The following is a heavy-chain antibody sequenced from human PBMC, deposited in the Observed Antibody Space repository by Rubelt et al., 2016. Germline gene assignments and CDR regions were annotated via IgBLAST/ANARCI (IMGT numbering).Heavy chain of an antibody. V-gene: IGHV4-34*01. Sequence: QVQLQQWGAGLLKPSETLSLTCAVYGGSFSGYYWSWIRQPPGKGLEWIGEINHSGSTNYNPSLKSRVTISVDTSKNQFSLKVSSVTAADPAVYYCARVAAARPHYRGYGMDVWGQGTTVTVSS. CDR2: INHSGST. J-gene: IGHJ6*02. CDR1: GGSFSGYY. CDR3: ARVAAARPHYRGYGMDV. D-gene: IGHD6-6*01.